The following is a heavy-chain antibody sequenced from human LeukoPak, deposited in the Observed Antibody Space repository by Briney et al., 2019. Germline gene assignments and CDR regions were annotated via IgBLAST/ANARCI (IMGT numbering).Heavy chain of an antibody. J-gene: IGHJ6*02. V-gene: IGHV1-8*01. CDR3: ARVLLGYDSSGYYFPYYYYGMDV. CDR1: GYTFTSYD. D-gene: IGHD3-22*01. Sequence: GASVKVSCKASGYTFTSYDINWVRPATGQGLEWMGWMNPNSGNTGYAQKFQGRVTMTRNTSISTAYMELSSLRSEDTAVYYCARVLLGYDSSGYYFPYYYYGMDVWGQGTTVTVSS. CDR2: MNPNSGNT.